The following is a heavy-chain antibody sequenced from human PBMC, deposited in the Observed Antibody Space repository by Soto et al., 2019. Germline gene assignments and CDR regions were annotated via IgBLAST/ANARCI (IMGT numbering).Heavy chain of an antibody. J-gene: IGHJ4*02. D-gene: IGHD5-12*01. Sequence: XGSLKLSCAASGFTFSTYWMHWVRQAPGTGLVWVSRINSDGSSTSYADSVKGRLTISRDNAKNTLYLQMNSLRAEDTAVYYCAREAVYSGYDEWGQGTLATVS. CDR1: GFTFSTYW. V-gene: IGHV3-74*01. CDR3: AREAVYSGYDE. CDR2: INSDGSST.